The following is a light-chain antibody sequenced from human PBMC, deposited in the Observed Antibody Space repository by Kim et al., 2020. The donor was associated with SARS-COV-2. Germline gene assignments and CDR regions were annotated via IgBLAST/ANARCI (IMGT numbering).Light chain of an antibody. CDR1: QSVRSS. Sequence: SAGERATLSCRASQSVRSSLAGYQQKPGQAPRLLIYDASIRATGVPARFTGSGSGTEFTLTISSLQSEDFAVYFCQQYYTWSALTFGGGTKVDIK. CDR3: QQYYTWSALT. V-gene: IGKV3D-15*01. CDR2: DAS. J-gene: IGKJ4*01.